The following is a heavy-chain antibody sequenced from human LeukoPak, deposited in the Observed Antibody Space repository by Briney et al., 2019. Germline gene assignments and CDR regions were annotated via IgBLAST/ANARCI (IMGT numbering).Heavy chain of an antibody. CDR2: ISGSGGST. V-gene: IGHV3-23*01. CDR3: AHGYXQLLLRLVY. CDR1: GFTFSSYA. Sequence: PGGSLRLSCAASGFTFSSYAMSWVRQAPGKGLEWVSAISGSGGSTYYADSVKGRFTISRDNSKNTLYLQMNSLRAEGTAVYYCAHGYXQLLLRLVYXGQGTLVTVXS. D-gene: IGHD2-2*01. J-gene: IGHJ4*02.